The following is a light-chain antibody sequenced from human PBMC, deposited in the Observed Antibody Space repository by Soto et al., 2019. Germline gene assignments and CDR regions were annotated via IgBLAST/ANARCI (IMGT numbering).Light chain of an antibody. CDR3: QQYNNWPQT. J-gene: IGKJ2*01. Sequence: EIVMTQSPATLSVSPGERATVSCRASQSVSSNLAWYQQKPGQAPRLLIYGASTRATGIPARFRGSGSGTEFTLTIGRLQSEDFAVYYCQQYNNWPQTFGQGTKLEIK. CDR1: QSVSSN. V-gene: IGKV3-15*01. CDR2: GAS.